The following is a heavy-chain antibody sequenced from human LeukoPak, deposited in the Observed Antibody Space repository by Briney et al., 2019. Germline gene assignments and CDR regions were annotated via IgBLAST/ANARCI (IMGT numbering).Heavy chain of an antibody. V-gene: IGHV4-59*11. Sequence: SETLSLTCTVSGASISSHYWSWIRQPPGKGLGWIGYVSYSGSTNYDPSLKSRVTISVDTSKNQFSLKLSSVTAADTAVYYCARTFTAGYCSSTSCSGEGVYFDYWGQGTLVTVSS. D-gene: IGHD2-2*01. J-gene: IGHJ4*02. CDR1: GASISSHY. CDR3: ARTFTAGYCSSTSCSGEGVYFDY. CDR2: VSYSGST.